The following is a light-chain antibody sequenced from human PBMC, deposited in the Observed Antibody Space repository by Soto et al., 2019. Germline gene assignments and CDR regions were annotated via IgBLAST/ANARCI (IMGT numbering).Light chain of an antibody. CDR3: SSYTSSSSNV. J-gene: IGLJ1*01. CDR2: DVS. Sequence: QSALTQPASVSGSPGQLITISCTGTSSDVGGYNYVSWYQQYPGKAHKLMIFDVSYRPSGVSNRFSGSKSGNTASLTISGLQAEDEADYYCSSYTSSSSNVFGNGTKVTVL. CDR1: SSDVGGYNY. V-gene: IGLV2-14*01.